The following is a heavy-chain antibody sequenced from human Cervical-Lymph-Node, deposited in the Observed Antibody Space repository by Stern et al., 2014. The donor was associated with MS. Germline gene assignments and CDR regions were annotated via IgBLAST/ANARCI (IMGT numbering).Heavy chain of an antibody. Sequence: VQLVESGGGLVKPGGSLRLACEASGFSFSNYSMNCVRQAPGKGLEWVSSCSTASTYISYGDSVKGRFIISRDNAKKSLYLQMDSLRVEDTAIYYCVRDVDYDFWGQGILVIVSS. CDR2: CSTASTYI. CDR1: GFSFSNYS. J-gene: IGHJ4*02. CDR3: VRDVDYDF. V-gene: IGHV3-21*01.